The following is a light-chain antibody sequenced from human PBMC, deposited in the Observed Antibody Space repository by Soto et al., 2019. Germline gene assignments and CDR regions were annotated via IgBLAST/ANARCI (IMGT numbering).Light chain of an antibody. CDR1: SSNIGNNY. CDR3: GTWDSSLSAYV. V-gene: IGLV1-51*01. Sequence: HSVWTQPPSVSAAPGQKVTISCSGSSSNIGNNYVSWYQQLPGTAPKLLIYDNNKRPSGIPDRFSDSKSGTSATLAITGLQTGDEADYYCGTWDSSLSAYVFGTGTKLTVL. CDR2: DNN. J-gene: IGLJ1*01.